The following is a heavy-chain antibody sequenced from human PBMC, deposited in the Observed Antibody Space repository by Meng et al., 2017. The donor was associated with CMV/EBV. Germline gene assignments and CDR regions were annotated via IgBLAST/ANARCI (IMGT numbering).Heavy chain of an antibody. V-gene: IGHV3-74*01. CDR2: INSDGSST. Sequence: ESLKISCAASGFTFNSYWMHWVRQAPGKGLVWVSRINSDGSSTNYADSVKGRFTISRDNAKNTLYLQMNSQRAEDTAVYFCARDPGHFWSGSYYFDYWGQGTLVTVSS. CDR3: ARDPGHFWSGSYYFDY. CDR1: GFTFNSYW. J-gene: IGHJ4*02. D-gene: IGHD3-3*02.